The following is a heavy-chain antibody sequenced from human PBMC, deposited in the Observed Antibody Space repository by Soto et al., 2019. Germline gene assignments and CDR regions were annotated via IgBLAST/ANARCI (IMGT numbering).Heavy chain of an antibody. Sequence: ESGGGVVQPGRSLRLSCAASGFTFSSYAMHWVRQAPGKGLEWVAVISYDGSNKYYADSVKGRFTISRDNSKNTLYLQMNSLRAEDTAVYYCARDGYNLKKGVHLEYWGQGTLVTVSS. D-gene: IGHD5-12*01. CDR1: GFTFSSYA. CDR3: ARDGYNLKKGVHLEY. V-gene: IGHV3-30-3*01. J-gene: IGHJ4*02. CDR2: ISYDGSNK.